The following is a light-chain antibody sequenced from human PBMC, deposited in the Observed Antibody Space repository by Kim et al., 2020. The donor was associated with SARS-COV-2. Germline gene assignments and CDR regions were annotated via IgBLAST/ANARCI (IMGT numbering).Light chain of an antibody. J-gene: IGLJ2*01. CDR2: SNN. Sequence: ELTQPPSASGTPGQRVTISCSGSSSNIGSNTVNWYQQLPGTAPKLLIYSNNQRPSGVPDRFSCSKSGTSASLAISGLQSEDEADYYCAAWDGSLNVVFGGGTQLTVL. V-gene: IGLV1-44*01. CDR1: SSNIGSNT. CDR3: AAWDGSLNVV.